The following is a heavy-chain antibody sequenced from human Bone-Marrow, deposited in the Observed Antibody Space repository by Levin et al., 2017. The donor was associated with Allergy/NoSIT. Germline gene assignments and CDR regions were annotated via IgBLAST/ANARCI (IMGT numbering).Heavy chain of an antibody. V-gene: IGHV3-9*01. CDR2: ISWNSGSM. CDR1: GFTFDDYA. D-gene: IGHD3-3*01. J-gene: IGHJ3*02. CDR3: AKSRWSGYLSEAFDI. Sequence: GGSLRLSCAASGFTFDDYAMHWVRQAPGKGLEWVSGISWNSGSMGYADSVKGRFTISRDNAKNSLYLQMNSLRPEDTALYYCAKSRWSGYLSEAFDIWGQGTMVTVSS.